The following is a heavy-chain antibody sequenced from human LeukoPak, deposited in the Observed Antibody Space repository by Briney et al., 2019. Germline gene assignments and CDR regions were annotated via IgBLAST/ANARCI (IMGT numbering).Heavy chain of an antibody. CDR1: GFTFSSYG. Sequence: PGGSLRLSCAASGFTFSSYGMSWVRQAPGKGLEWVSAISGSGGSTYYADSVKGRFTISRDNSKNTLYLQMNSLRAEDTAVYYCAKNTAMPDYYYYMDVWGKGTTVTISS. D-gene: IGHD5-18*01. CDR3: AKNTAMPDYYYYMDV. J-gene: IGHJ6*03. CDR2: ISGSGGST. V-gene: IGHV3-23*01.